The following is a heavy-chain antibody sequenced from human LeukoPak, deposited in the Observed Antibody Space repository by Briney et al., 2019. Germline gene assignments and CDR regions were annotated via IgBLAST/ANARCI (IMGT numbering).Heavy chain of an antibody. Sequence: GGSLRLSCAASGFTFSSYWMHWVRQAPGKGLVWVSRINSDGSSTSYADSVKGRFTISRDNTKNTLYLQMNSLRAEDTAVYYCARDIGGSYPYYFDYWGQGTLVTVSS. V-gene: IGHV3-74*01. D-gene: IGHD1-26*01. CDR3: ARDIGGSYPYYFDY. J-gene: IGHJ4*02. CDR2: INSDGSST. CDR1: GFTFSSYW.